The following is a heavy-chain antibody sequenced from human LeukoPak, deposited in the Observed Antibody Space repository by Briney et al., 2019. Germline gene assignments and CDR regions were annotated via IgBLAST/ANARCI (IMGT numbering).Heavy chain of an antibody. Sequence: PSETLSLTWAVYGGSFSGQYWGWIRQPPGKGLEWIGEINHGGSISYNASLKSRVTISLDTSKNQFSLKLSSVTAADTAVYYCAGGDYHGSESYANYWGQGTLVTVSS. CDR1: GGSFSGQY. J-gene: IGHJ4*02. CDR3: AGGDYHGSESYANY. CDR2: INHGGSI. D-gene: IGHD3-10*01. V-gene: IGHV4-34*01.